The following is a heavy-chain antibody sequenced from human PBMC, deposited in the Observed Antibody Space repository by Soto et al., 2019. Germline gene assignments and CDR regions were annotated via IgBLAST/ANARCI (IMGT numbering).Heavy chain of an antibody. CDR2: ISDSSSTI. Sequence: PGGSLRLSCAASGLTFSSYGMNWVRQAPGKGLEWVSYISDSSSTIHYADSVKGRFTISRDNAKNSLYLQMNSLRAEDTAVYYCARDDYPYYDDSSGYHFDYWGQGALVTVSS. V-gene: IGHV3-48*01. J-gene: IGHJ4*02. D-gene: IGHD3-22*01. CDR1: GLTFSSYG. CDR3: ARDDYPYYDDSSGYHFDY.